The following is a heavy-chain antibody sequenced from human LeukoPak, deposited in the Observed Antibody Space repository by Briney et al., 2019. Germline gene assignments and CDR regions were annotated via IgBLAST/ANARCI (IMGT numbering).Heavy chain of an antibody. D-gene: IGHD1-7*01. CDR1: GFTSTSYA. CDR2: IGDSGDAT. CDR3: ATSFNWTYDH. J-gene: IGHJ5*02. Sequence: GGSLRLSCEASGFTSTSYAMHWVRQAPGKGLEWVSAIGDSGDATYYADSVKGRFTISRDNSKNTLYLQMSSLRAEDTALYYCATSFNWTYDHWGQGTLVTVSS. V-gene: IGHV3-23*01.